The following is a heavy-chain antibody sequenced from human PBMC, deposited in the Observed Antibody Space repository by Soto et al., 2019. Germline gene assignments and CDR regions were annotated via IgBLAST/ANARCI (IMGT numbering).Heavy chain of an antibody. CDR2: IYYSGST. CDR3: ARHKADFNYYGSGSYYNGSYYYYMDV. D-gene: IGHD3-10*01. V-gene: IGHV4-59*08. CDR1: GGSISSYY. J-gene: IGHJ6*03. Sequence: PSETLSLTCTVSGGSISSYYWSWIRQPPGKGLEWIGYIYYSGSTNYNPTLKSRVTISVDTSKNQFSLKLSSVTAADTAVYYCARHKADFNYYGSGSYYNGSYYYYMDVWGKGTTVTVSS.